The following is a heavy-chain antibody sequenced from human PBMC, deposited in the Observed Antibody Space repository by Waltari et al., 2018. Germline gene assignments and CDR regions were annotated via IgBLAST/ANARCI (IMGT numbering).Heavy chain of an antibody. Sequence: QVQLVQSGAEVKKPGSSVKVSCKASGGTFSSYAISWVRQAPGQGLGWMGGIIPIFGTANDAQKFQGRVTITTDESTSTAYMELSSLRSEDTAVYYCASGVMITFGGVIVKGRFFDYWGQGTLVTVSS. CDR3: ASGVMITFGGVIVKGRFFDY. J-gene: IGHJ4*02. D-gene: IGHD3-16*02. CDR1: GGTFSSYA. CDR2: IIPIFGTA. V-gene: IGHV1-69*05.